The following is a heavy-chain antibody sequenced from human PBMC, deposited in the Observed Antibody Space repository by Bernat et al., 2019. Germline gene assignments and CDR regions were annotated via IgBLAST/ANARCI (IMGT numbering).Heavy chain of an antibody. CDR3: ARDRRDAYNAH. J-gene: IGHJ4*02. CDR1: GFTFDDYA. D-gene: IGHD5-24*01. CDR2: ISWNSGSI. Sequence: EVQLVESGGGLVQPGRSLRLSCAASGFTFDDYAMHWVRQAPGKGLEWVSGISWNSGSIGYADSVKGRFTISRDNAKNSLYLQMNSLRAEDTALYYCARDRRDAYNAHWGQGTLVTVSS. V-gene: IGHV3-9*01.